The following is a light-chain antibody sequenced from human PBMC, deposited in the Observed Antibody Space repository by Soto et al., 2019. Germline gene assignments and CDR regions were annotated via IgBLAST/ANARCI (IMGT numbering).Light chain of an antibody. CDR3: QVWDITTDHYV. V-gene: IGLV3-21*04. CDR1: KIGSKR. CDR2: YDS. J-gene: IGLJ1*01. Sequence: SYELTQPPSVSVAPEKTARLTCGGDKIGSKRVHWYRQKPGQAPVLVIYYDSDRPSGIPERFSGTNSGNTATLTINRVEDGDEADYYCQVWDITTDHYVFGTGTKLTVL.